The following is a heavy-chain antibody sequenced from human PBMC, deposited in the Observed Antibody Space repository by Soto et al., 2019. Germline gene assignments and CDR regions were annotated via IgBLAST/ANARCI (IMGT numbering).Heavy chain of an antibody. J-gene: IGHJ6*02. CDR2: IIPIFGTA. CDR3: ARPLPARYFDWLPNYYYYYGMDV. Sequence: QVQLVQSGAEVKKPGSSVKVSCKASGGTFSSYAISWVRQAPGQGLEWMGGIIPIFGTANYAQKFQDRVTITADESTSTAYMELSSLRSEDTAVYYCARPLPARYFDWLPNYYYYYGMDVWGQGTTVTVSS. CDR1: GGTFSSYA. V-gene: IGHV1-69*01. D-gene: IGHD3-9*01.